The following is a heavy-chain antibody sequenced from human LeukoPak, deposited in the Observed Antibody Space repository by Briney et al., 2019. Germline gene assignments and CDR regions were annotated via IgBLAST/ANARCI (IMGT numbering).Heavy chain of an antibody. CDR1: GGSIRDDY. CDR2: IYYSGST. D-gene: IGHD2-2*01. J-gene: IGHJ5*02. CDR3: ARVPHCSSNSCQAWFDP. Sequence: SETLSLTCTFSGGSIRDDYWSWIRQPPGKGLEWIGNIYYSGSTKYNPSLESRVTISIDTSRNQFSLKLTSVTAADTAVYYCARVPHCSSNSCQAWFDPWGQGTLVTVSS. V-gene: IGHV4-59*01.